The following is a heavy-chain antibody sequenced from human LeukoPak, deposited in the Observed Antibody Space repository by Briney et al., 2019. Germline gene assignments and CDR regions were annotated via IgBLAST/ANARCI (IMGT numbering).Heavy chain of an antibody. CDR2: IYYSGST. J-gene: IGHJ4*02. V-gene: IGHV4-59*12. CDR1: GGSISSYY. Sequence: SETLSLTCTVSGGSISSYYWSWIRQPPGKGLEWIEYIYYSGSTYYNPSLKSRVTISVDTSKNQFSLKLSSVTAADTAVYYCARGSDDRGYDVFDYWGQGTLVTVSS. CDR3: ARGSDDRGYDVFDY. D-gene: IGHD5-12*01.